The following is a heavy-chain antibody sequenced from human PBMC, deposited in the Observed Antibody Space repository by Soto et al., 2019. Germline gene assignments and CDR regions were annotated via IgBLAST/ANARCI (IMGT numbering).Heavy chain of an antibody. D-gene: IGHD6-25*01. J-gene: IGHJ6*02. V-gene: IGHV3-23*01. CDR3: AGGYRYDGMDV. CDR2: ISGSGGST. Sequence: EVQLLESGGGLVQPGGSLRLSCAASEFTFSRYGMNWVRQAPGKGLEWVSTISGSGGSTYYADSVKGRFTISRENSKPTVYLQMSSLSAEDTAVYYCAGGYRYDGMDVWGQGTTVTVSS. CDR1: EFTFSRYG.